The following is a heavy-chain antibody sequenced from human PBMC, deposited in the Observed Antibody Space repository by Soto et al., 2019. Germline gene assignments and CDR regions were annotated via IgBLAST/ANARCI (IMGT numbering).Heavy chain of an antibody. D-gene: IGHD3-9*01. Sequence: ASVKVSCKASGYTFTSYDINWVRQATGQGLEWMGWMNPNSGNTGYAQKFQGRVTMTRNTSISTAYMELSSLRSEDTAVYYCARGRYYDILTGYTHNWFDPCGQGTLVTVSS. CDR1: GYTFTSYD. V-gene: IGHV1-8*01. J-gene: IGHJ5*02. CDR3: ARGRYYDILTGYTHNWFDP. CDR2: MNPNSGNT.